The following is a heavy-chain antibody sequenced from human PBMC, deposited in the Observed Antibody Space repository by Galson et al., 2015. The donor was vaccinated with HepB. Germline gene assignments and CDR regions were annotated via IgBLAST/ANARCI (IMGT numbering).Heavy chain of an antibody. D-gene: IGHD3-22*01. CDR1: GGSFSGYY. V-gene: IGHV4-34*01. J-gene: IGHJ6*02. CDR3: AGGIAVAPRGGYYYDSSGILYYYYYGMDV. CDR2: INHSGST. Sequence: LSLTCAVYGGSFSGYYWSWIRQPPGKGLEWIGEINHSGSTNYNPSLKSRVTISVDTSKNQFSLELTSVTAADTAVYYCAGGIAVAPRGGYYYDSSGILYYYYYGMDVWGQGTTVTVSS.